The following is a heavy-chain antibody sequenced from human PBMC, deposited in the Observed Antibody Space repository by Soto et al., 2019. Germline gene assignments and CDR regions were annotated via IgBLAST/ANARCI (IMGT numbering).Heavy chain of an antibody. D-gene: IGHD6-13*01. CDR3: ARDHSISSSGAWWFDP. CDR2: INPSGGSG. Sequence: QVQLVQSGAEVKKPGASVKVSCKASGYTFTSNWIHWVRRAPGQGLECMGIINPSGGSGDYAQKFQGRVMLTRDTSTSTVYMEVTSLTSEDTAVYYCARDHSISSSGAWWFDPWGQGTLVTVYS. V-gene: IGHV1-46*01. J-gene: IGHJ5*02. CDR1: GYTFTSNW.